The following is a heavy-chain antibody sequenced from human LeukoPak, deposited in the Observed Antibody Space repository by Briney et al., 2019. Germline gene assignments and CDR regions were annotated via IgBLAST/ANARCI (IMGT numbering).Heavy chain of an antibody. CDR1: GFTFSSYA. Sequence: GRSLRLSCAASGFTFSSYAMHWVRQAPGKGLEWVAVISYDGSNKYYADSVKGRFTISRDNSKNTLYLQMNSLRAEDTAVYYCARWGIAVAAFDYWGQGTLVTVSS. V-gene: IGHV3-30-3*01. J-gene: IGHJ4*02. CDR3: ARWGIAVAAFDY. D-gene: IGHD6-19*01. CDR2: ISYDGSNK.